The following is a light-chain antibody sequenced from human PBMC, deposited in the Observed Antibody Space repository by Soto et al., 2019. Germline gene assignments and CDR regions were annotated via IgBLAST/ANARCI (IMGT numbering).Light chain of an antibody. CDR1: SSDVGGYNY. CDR2: EVS. J-gene: IGLJ1*01. CDR3: SSYTSIEV. Sequence: QSALTQPASVSGSPGQSITISCTGTSSDVGGYNYVSWYQQHPGKAPKLMIYEVSNRPSGVSNRFSGSKSGNTASLTISGLQAEDEADYYCSSYTSIEVFGTGTKVTVL. V-gene: IGLV2-14*01.